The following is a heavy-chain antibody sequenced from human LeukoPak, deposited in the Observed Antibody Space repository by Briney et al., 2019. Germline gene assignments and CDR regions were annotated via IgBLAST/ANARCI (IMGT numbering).Heavy chain of an antibody. CDR2: ISPYSGNT. CDR3: ARDSYDSSDEGSNYNWFDT. V-gene: IGHV1-18*01. Sequence: ASVKVSCKASGYTFINYIINWVRQAPGQGLEWMGWISPYSGNTKYAQNLQGRVTMTTDTSTSTAYMELRSLRSDDTAVYYCARDSYDSSDEGSNYNWFDTWGQGPLVTVSS. J-gene: IGHJ5*02. CDR1: GYTFINYI. D-gene: IGHD3-22*01.